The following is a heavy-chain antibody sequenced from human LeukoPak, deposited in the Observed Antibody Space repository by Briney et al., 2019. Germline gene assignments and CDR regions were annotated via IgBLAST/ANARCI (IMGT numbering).Heavy chain of an antibody. J-gene: IGHJ4*02. D-gene: IGHD3-10*01. CDR2: INHSGST. Sequence: SETLSLTCAVYGGSFSGYYWSWIRQPPGKGLEWIGEINHSGSTNYNPSLKSRVTISVDTSKNQFSLKLSSVTAADTAVYYCARHVRYYYGSRPFGRGPFDYWGQGTLVTVSS. V-gene: IGHV4-34*01. CDR3: ARHVRYYYGSRPFGRGPFDY. CDR1: GGSFSGYY.